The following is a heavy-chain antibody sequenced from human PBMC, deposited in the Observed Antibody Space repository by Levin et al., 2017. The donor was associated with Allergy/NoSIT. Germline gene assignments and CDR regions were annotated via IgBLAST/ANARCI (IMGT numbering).Heavy chain of an antibody. CDR3: ARGSGKGSGSYWGHYYYYYMDV. CDR2: INHSGST. CDR1: GGSFSGYY. V-gene: IGHV4-34*01. Sequence: PSETLSLTCAVYGGSFSGYYWSWIRQPPGKGLEWIGEINHSGSTNYNPSLKSRVTISVDTSKNQFSLKLSSVTAADTAVYYCARGSGKGSGSYWGHYYYYYMDVWGKGTTVTVSS. D-gene: IGHD3-10*01. J-gene: IGHJ6*03.